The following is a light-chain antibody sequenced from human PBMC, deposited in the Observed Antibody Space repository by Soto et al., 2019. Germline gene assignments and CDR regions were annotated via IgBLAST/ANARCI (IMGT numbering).Light chain of an antibody. CDR3: GSYTTIYSYV. CDR2: EVS. CDR1: SSDVGGSNY. Sequence: SLLTKPRAFTVSHGQSVTVSRPATSSDVGGSNYVSWYQHHPAKAPKLILYEVSNRPSGASDRLPGSKSGTTASLTISGLQAEDEADYYCGSYTTIYSYVFGLGTKVTVL. J-gene: IGLJ1*01. V-gene: IGLV2-11*01.